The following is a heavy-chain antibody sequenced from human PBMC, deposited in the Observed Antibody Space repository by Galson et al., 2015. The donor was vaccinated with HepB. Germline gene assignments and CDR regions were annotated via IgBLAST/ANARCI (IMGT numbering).Heavy chain of an antibody. CDR3: ARGPSWDYYGSGHPYYFDY. Sequence: SVKVSCKASGGTFSSYAISWVRQAPGQGLEWMGGIIPIFGTANYAQKFQGRVTITADKSTSTAYMELSSLRSEDTAVYYCARGPSWDYYGSGHPYYFDYWGQGTLVTVSS. CDR2: IIPIFGTA. V-gene: IGHV1-69*06. J-gene: IGHJ4*02. CDR1: GGTFSSYA. D-gene: IGHD3-10*01.